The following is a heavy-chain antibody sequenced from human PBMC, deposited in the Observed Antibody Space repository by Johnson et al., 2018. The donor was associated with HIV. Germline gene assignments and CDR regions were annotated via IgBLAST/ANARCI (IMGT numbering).Heavy chain of an antibody. CDR1: GFTFDDYG. CDR3: VRGFVRITMILVADAFDI. J-gene: IGHJ3*02. D-gene: IGHD3-22*01. CDR2: INWNGDNT. Sequence: VQLVESGGGVIRPGGSLRLSCTASGFTFDDYGMSWVRQAPGKGLEWVSGINWNGDNTGYTDSLKGRFTISRDNAKNSLYLQVNSLRAEDMTVYYCVRGFVRITMILVADAFDIWGQGTMVTVSS. V-gene: IGHV3-20*04.